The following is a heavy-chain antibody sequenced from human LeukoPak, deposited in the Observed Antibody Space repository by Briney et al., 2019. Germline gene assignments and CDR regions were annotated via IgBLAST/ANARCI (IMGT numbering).Heavy chain of an antibody. CDR3: ARRLGAGTTLGY. Sequence: GASVKVSCKASGGTFSSYAISWVRQAPGQGLERMGWINPNSGGTNYAQNFQGTVTMTRDTSTSTAYMELSRLRSDDTAVYYCARRLGAGTTLGYWGQGTLVTVSS. D-gene: IGHD1-1*01. J-gene: IGHJ4*02. CDR2: INPNSGGT. V-gene: IGHV1-2*02. CDR1: GGTFSSYA.